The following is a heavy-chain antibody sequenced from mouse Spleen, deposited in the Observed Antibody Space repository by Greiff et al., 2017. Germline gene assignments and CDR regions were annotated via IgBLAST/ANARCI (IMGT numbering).Heavy chain of an antibody. V-gene: IGHV1-7*01. CDR1: GYTFTSYW. CDR2: INPSTGYT. J-gene: IGHJ2*01. Sequence: QVQLQQSGAELAKPGASVKMSCKASGYTFTSYWMHWVKQRPGQGLEWIGYINPSTGYTEYNQKFKDKATLTADKSSSTAYMQLSSLTSEDSAVYYCAREDDYDEEDFDYWGQGTTLTVSS. CDR3: AREDDYDEEDFDY. D-gene: IGHD2-4*01.